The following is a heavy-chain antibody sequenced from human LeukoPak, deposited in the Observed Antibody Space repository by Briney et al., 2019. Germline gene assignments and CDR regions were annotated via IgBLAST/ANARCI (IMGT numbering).Heavy chain of an antibody. V-gene: IGHV3-23*01. CDR3: AKVGRRSGYLNYFDY. Sequence: PGGSLRLSCAASGFTFSSYAMSWVRQAPGEGLEWVSAISGSGGSTYYADSVKGRFTISRDNSKNTLYLQMNSLRAEDTAVYYCAKVGRRSGYLNYFDYWGQGTLVTVSS. CDR2: ISGSGGST. J-gene: IGHJ4*02. D-gene: IGHD3-3*01. CDR1: GFTFSSYA.